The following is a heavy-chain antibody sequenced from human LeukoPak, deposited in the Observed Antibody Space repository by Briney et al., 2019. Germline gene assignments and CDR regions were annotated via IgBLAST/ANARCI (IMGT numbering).Heavy chain of an antibody. J-gene: IGHJ6*03. V-gene: IGHV1-18*01. CDR3: ATLCCGSYYMDV. CDR2: ISAYNGNT. D-gene: IGHD2-15*01. Sequence: ASVTVSCKASGYTFTSYGISWVRQAPGQGLEWMGWISAYNGNTNYAQKLQGRVTMTTDKSTSTAYMELSSLRSEDTAVYYCATLCCGSYYMDVWGKGTTVTVSS. CDR1: GYTFTSYG.